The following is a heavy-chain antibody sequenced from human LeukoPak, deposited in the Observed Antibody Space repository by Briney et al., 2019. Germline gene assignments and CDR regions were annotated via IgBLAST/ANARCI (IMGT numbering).Heavy chain of an antibody. CDR3: AKRSDVGALDY. CDR2: INWNGGST. J-gene: IGHJ4*02. Sequence: GGSLRLSCAASGFTFDDYGMSWVRQAPGKGLEWVSGINWNGGSTGYADSVKGRFTISRDNAKNSLYLQMNSLRAEDTAVYYCAKRSDVGALDYWGQGTLVTVSS. CDR1: GFTFDDYG. V-gene: IGHV3-20*04. D-gene: IGHD1-26*01.